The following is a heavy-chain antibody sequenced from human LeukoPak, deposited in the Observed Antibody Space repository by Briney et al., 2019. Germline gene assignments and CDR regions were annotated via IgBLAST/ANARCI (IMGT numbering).Heavy chain of an antibody. J-gene: IGHJ4*02. CDR1: GFTFSSYW. CDR2: INSDGSST. D-gene: IGHD2/OR15-2a*01. V-gene: IGHV3-74*01. Sequence: GGSLRLSCAASGFTFSSYWMHWVRQAPGKGLVWVSRINSDGSSTTYADSVKGRFTISRDNAKNTLYLQMNSLRAEDTAVYYCVRDPQAEYYFDYWGQGTLVTVSS. CDR3: VRDPQAEYYFDY.